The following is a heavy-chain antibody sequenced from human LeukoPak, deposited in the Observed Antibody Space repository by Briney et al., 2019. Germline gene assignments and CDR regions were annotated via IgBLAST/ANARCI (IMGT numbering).Heavy chain of an antibody. CDR1: GGTFSSYT. V-gene: IGHV1-69*02. CDR2: IIPILGIA. Sequence: SVKVSCKASGGTFSSYTISWVRQAPGQGLEWMGRIIPILGIANYARKFQGRVTITADKSTSTAYMELSSLRSEDTAVYYCARGSVFGVVIITHWGQGTLVTVSS. CDR3: ARGSVFGVVIITH. D-gene: IGHD3-3*01. J-gene: IGHJ4*02.